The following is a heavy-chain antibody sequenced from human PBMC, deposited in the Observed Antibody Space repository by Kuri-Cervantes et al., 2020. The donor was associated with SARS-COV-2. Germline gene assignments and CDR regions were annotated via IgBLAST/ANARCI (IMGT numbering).Heavy chain of an antibody. CDR1: GFTFSTYG. V-gene: IGHV3-30*03. D-gene: IGHD3-16*01. CDR3: ARGAANYYMDV. J-gene: IGHJ6*03. CDR2: ISYDGTNK. Sequence: GESLKISCAASGFTFSTYGMHWVRQAPGKGLEWVAVISYDGTNKYYADSVKGRFTISRDNSKNTLYLQMNSLRPEDTAVYYCARGAANYYMDVWGTGTTVTVSS.